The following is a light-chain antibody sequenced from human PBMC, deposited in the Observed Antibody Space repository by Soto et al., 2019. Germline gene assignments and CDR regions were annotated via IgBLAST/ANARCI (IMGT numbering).Light chain of an antibody. V-gene: IGKV4-1*01. J-gene: IGKJ5*01. CDR2: WAS. CDR1: KSVLDSSNNKNY. Sequence: LMTQSHESLAVSLGEMSTINCKSSKSVLDSSNNKNYIAWYQQKPGQPPKLLIYWASTRESGVPDRFSGSGSGTDFTLTISTLQAEDVAIYHCQQYFTPPITFAQGTRLDI. CDR3: QQYFTPPIT.